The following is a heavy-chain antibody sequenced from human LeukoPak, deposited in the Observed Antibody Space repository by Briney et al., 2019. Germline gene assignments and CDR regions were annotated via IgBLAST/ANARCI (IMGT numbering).Heavy chain of an antibody. Sequence: PSETLSLTCAVAGGSISRSNCWSWVRQPPGKGLEWIGEIYHSGSTNYNPSLKRRVIISVDKSKNQFSLKLSSVTAADTAVYYCARLPYSSSWFDYWGQGTLVTVSS. D-gene: IGHD6-13*01. CDR1: GGSISRSNC. CDR3: ARLPYSSSWFDY. CDR2: IYHSGST. V-gene: IGHV4-4*02. J-gene: IGHJ4*02.